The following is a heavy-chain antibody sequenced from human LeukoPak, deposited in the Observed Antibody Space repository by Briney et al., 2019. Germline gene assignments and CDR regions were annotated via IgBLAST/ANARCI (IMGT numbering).Heavy chain of an antibody. V-gene: IGHV3-48*03. Sequence: GGSLRLSCAASGFTFSSYEMNWVRQAPGKGLEWVSYISRGGTTTFYADSVKGRFTISRDNAKNSLYLQMNSLRTEDTAVYYCARDLSTYYSSDYWGQGTLVTVSS. CDR1: GFTFSSYE. CDR3: ARDLSTYYSSDY. J-gene: IGHJ4*02. D-gene: IGHD1-1*01. CDR2: ISRGGTTT.